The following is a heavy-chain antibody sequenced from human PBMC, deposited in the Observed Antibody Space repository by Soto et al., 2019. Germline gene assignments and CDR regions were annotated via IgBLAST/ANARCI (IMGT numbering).Heavy chain of an antibody. CDR3: ARDSPPPYDFWSGYSKPYNWFDT. D-gene: IGHD3-3*01. V-gene: IGHV1-69*13. J-gene: IGHJ5*02. CDR2: IIPIFGTA. CDR1: GGTFSSYA. Sequence: GASVKVSCKASGGTFSSYAISWVRQAPGQGLEWMGGIIPIFGTANYAQKFQGRVTITADESTSTAYMELSSLRSEDTAVYYCARDSPPPYDFWSGYSKPYNWFDTWGQGTLVTVSS.